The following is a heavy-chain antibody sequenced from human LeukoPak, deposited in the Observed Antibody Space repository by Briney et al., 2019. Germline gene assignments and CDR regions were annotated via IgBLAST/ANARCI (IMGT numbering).Heavy chain of an antibody. CDR1: GYTFTSYY. CDR2: INPSGGST. V-gene: IGHV1-46*01. Sequence: GASVKVSCKASGYTFTSYYMHWVRQAPGQGLEWMGIINPSGGSTSYAQEFQGRVTMTRDTSTSTVYMELSSLRSEDTAVYYCARIPGPPKYDILTGYYTDDYWGQGTLVTVSS. J-gene: IGHJ4*02. CDR3: ARIPGPPKYDILTGYYTDDY. D-gene: IGHD3-9*01.